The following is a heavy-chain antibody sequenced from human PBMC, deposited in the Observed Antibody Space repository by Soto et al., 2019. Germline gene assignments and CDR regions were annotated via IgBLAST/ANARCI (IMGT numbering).Heavy chain of an antibody. CDR3: AKDRGPYXSGXICYPPAWXDP. J-gene: IGHJ5*02. V-gene: IGHV3-23*01. CDR2: ITGIDGRT. CDR1: GFTFGNYA. Sequence: GGSLRLSCVGSGFTFGNYAMSWVRQAPGKGLEWVSSITGIDGRTYYADSVKGRFTISRDNPKNTLYLQMNNLRAEDTAMFYCAKDRGPYXSGXICYPPAWXDPCGQATXVAVSS. D-gene: IGHD2-15*01.